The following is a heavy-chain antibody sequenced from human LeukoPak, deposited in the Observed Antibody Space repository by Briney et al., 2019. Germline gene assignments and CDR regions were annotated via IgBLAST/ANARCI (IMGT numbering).Heavy chain of an antibody. Sequence: SETLSLTCTVSGGSISSDYWSWIRQPPGKGLEWIGYIYYSGITNYNPSLKSRVTISVDTSKNQFSLRLSSVTAADTAVYYCARRTDDSGSYIDYWGQGTLVTVSS. CDR2: IYYSGIT. CDR1: GGSISSDY. V-gene: IGHV4-59*08. D-gene: IGHD3-10*01. CDR3: ARRTDDSGSYIDY. J-gene: IGHJ4*02.